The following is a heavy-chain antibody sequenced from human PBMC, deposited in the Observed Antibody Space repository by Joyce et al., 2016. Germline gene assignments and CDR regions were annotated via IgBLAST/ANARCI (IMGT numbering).Heavy chain of an antibody. J-gene: IGHJ5*02. D-gene: IGHD4-17*01. CDR3: ARQMHDFGDYEAFDP. V-gene: IGHV1-46*01. CDR2: INPSCGSP. Sequence: QVQLVQSGAEMKRPGASVKVSCKTSGYIFTRFYMHWVRQAPGQGLEWMGIINPSCGSPTSAPKFRDRFTMTRDTSTTTVYLEMSSLRPEDTAVYYCARQMHDFGDYEAFDPWGQGTL. CDR1: GYIFTRFY.